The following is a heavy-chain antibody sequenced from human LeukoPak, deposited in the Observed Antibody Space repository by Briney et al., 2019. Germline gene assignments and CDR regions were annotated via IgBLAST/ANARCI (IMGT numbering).Heavy chain of an antibody. CDR1: GYSFTSYW. Sequence: GESPKISWKGSGYSFTSYWIGWGRQMPGKGLEWGGTIYPGDSDTRYSPSFQGQVTISADKSISTAYLQWSSLKASDTAMYYCARFGYCSSTSCYPTMDVWGKGTTVTVSS. CDR3: ARFGYCSSTSCYPTMDV. V-gene: IGHV5-51*01. J-gene: IGHJ6*04. CDR2: IYPGDSDT. D-gene: IGHD2-2*03.